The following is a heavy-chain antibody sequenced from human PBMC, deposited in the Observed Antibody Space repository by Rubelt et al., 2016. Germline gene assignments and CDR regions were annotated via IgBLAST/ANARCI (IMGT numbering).Heavy chain of an antibody. CDR2: INHSGST. D-gene: IGHD6-13*01. V-gene: IGHV4-34*01. CDR1: GGSFSGYY. CDR3: ARVRIAAAGTSYYGMDV. Sequence: QVQLQQWGAGLLKPSETLSLTCAVYGGSFSGYYWSWIRQPPGKGLEWIGEINHSGSTNYNPSLKSRVTISVDTSKNQFSLKLSSVTAEDTAVYYWARVRIAAAGTSYYGMDVWGQGTTVTVSS. J-gene: IGHJ6*02.